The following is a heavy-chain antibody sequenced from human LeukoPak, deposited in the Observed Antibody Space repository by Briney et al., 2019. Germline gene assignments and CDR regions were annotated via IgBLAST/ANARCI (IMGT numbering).Heavy chain of an antibody. V-gene: IGHV4-39*07. Sequence: WVRQAPGKGLQWIGSIYYSGSTYYNPSLKSRVTISVDTSKNQFSLKLSSVTAADTAVYYCARDLEYSSSSVFDYWGQGTLVTVSS. J-gene: IGHJ4*02. D-gene: IGHD6-6*01. CDR3: ARDLEYSSSSVFDY. CDR2: IYYSGST.